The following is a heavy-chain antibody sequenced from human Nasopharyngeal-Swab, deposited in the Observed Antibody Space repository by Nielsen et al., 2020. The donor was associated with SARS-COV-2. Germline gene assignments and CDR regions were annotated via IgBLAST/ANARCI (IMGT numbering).Heavy chain of an antibody. CDR3: ARHAAGEYQLTYYFDY. Sequence: SETLSLTCTVSGGSISSGDYYWSWIRQPPGKGLEWIGYIYYSGSTYYNPSLKSRVTISVDTSKNQFSLKLSSVTAADTAVYYCARHAAGEYQLTYYFDYWGQGTLVTVSS. CDR1: GGSISSGDYY. CDR2: IYYSGST. V-gene: IGHV4-30-4*08. D-gene: IGHD2-2*01. J-gene: IGHJ4*02.